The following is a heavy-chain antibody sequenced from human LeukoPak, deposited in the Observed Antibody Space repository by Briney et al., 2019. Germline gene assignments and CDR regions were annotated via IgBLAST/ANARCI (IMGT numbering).Heavy chain of an antibody. CDR1: GGSFSGYY. CDR3: ARVRTTVTTLYYFDY. D-gene: IGHD4-17*01. Sequence: SETLSLTCAVYGGSFSGYYWSWIRQPPGKGLEWIGEINHSGSTNYNPSLKSRVTMSVDTSKNQFSLKLSSVTAADTAVYYCARVRTTVTTLYYFDYWGQGTLVTVFS. V-gene: IGHV4-34*01. CDR2: INHSGST. J-gene: IGHJ4*02.